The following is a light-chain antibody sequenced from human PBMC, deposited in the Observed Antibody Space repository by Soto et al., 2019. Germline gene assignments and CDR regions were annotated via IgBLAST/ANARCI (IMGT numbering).Light chain of an antibody. J-gene: IGKJ4*01. V-gene: IGKV2-40*01. CDR2: TVS. CDR3: MQRIEFPLT. CDR1: QSLVHSDGIAY. Sequence: DAVMTQSPLAMPVTLGQPASLSCRSNQSLVHSDGIAYFSWYLQKQGQSTQLLIYTVSYRASGVPDRFSGSGSGTDFTLKISRVEAEDGGVYYCMQRIEFPLTVGGGTKVDIK.